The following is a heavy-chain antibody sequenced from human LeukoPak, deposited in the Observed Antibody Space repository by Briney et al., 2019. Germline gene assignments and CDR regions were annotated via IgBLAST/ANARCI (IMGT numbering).Heavy chain of an antibody. V-gene: IGHV4-61*08. J-gene: IGHJ5*02. D-gene: IGHD3-9*01. CDR3: ARGIYDILTGGWFDP. CDR1: GGSVSSGGYY. Sequence: SETLSLTCTVSGGSVSSGGYYWSWIRQPPGKGLEWIGYIYYSGSTNYNPSLKSRVTISVDTSKNQFSLKLSSVTAADTAVYYCARGIYDILTGGWFDPWGQGTLVTVSS. CDR2: IYYSGST.